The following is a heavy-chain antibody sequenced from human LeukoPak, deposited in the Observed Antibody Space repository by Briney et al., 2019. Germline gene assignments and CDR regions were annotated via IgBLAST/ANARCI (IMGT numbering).Heavy chain of an antibody. CDR3: AKDARAYYYYYMDV. CDR2: ISWNSGSI. V-gene: IGHV3-9*01. Sequence: GRSLRLSCAASGFTFDDYAMHWVRQAPGKGLEWVSGISWNSGSIGYADSVKGRFTISRDNAKNLLYLQMNSLRIEDTALYYCAKDARAYYYYYMDVWGKGTTVTISS. CDR1: GFTFDDYA. J-gene: IGHJ6*03.